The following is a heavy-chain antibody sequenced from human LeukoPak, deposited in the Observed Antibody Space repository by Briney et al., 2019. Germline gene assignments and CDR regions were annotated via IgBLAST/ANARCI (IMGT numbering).Heavy chain of an antibody. CDR2: INPNSGGT. Sequence: ASVKVSCKASGYTFTGYYMHWVRQAPGQGLEWMGRINPNSGGTNYAQKFQGRVTMTRDTSINTAYMELSRLRSDDTAVYYCARTFMMTTVTQFDYWGQGTLVTVSS. CDR3: ARTFMMTTVTQFDY. CDR1: GYTFTGYY. V-gene: IGHV1-2*06. J-gene: IGHJ4*02. D-gene: IGHD4-17*01.